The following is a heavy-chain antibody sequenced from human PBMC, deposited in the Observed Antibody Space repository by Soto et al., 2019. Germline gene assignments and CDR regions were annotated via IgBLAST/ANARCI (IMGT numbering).Heavy chain of an antibody. CDR3: AKEGAIPGEVDA. V-gene: IGHV1-46*01. CDR1: GFIFTDWF. J-gene: IGHJ1*01. Sequence: HLAQSGPAVTRPGASVKISCKASGFIFTDWFMHWVRQAPGQGPEWMGIINTSGGNSIYSQKFQDRVTMTRDTSTSTLYVELSSLTSADTAVYYCAKEGAIPGEVDAWGQGTLVTVSS. CDR2: INTSGGNS. D-gene: IGHD2-21*01.